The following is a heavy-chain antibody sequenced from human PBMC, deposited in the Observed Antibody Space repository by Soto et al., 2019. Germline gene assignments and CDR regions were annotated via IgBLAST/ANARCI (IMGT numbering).Heavy chain of an antibody. Sequence: SPTLSLTCTVSGGSISSGGYYWSWIRQHPGKGLEWIGYIYYSGSTYYNPSLKSRVTISVDTSKNQFSLKLSSVTAADTAVYYCTGVGAEMYYFDYWGQGTLVTVSS. CDR3: TGVGAEMYYFDY. V-gene: IGHV4-31*03. J-gene: IGHJ4*02. CDR2: IYYSGST. D-gene: IGHD1-26*01. CDR1: GGSISSGGYY.